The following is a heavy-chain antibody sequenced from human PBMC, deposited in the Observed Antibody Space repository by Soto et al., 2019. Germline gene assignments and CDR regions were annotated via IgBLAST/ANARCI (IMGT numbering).Heavy chain of an antibody. CDR2: ISGSGGST. D-gene: IGHD6-19*01. V-gene: IGHV3-23*01. CDR1: GLTFSSYA. Sequence: LRLSCAASGLTFSSYAMSWVRQAPGKGLEWVSAISGSGGSTFYADSVKGRFTISRDNSKNTLFLQMNSLRAEDTAVYYCAGRITVAGTLAYWGQGTLVTVSS. J-gene: IGHJ4*02. CDR3: AGRITVAGTLAY.